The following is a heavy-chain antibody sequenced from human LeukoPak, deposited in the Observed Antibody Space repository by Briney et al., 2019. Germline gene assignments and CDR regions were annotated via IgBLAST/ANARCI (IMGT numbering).Heavy chain of an antibody. D-gene: IGHD3-3*01. CDR3: ARDLGYYDFWSGYSTTFDY. J-gene: IGHJ4*02. Sequence: GGSLRLSCAASGFTFSSYWMRWVRQAPGKGLEWVANIKQDGSEKYYVDSVKGRFTISRDNAKNSLYLQMNSLRAEDTAVYYCARDLGYYDFWSGYSTTFDYWGQGTLVTVSS. CDR1: GFTFSSYW. V-gene: IGHV3-7*01. CDR2: IKQDGSEK.